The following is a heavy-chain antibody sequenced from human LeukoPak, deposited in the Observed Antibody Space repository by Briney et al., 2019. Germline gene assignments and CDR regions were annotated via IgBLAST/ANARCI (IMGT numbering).Heavy chain of an antibody. CDR1: RFTLSNYS. D-gene: IGHD3-10*01. CDR2: ISSSSSYI. V-gene: IGHV3-21*01. CDR3: VRVGYGSGSYYNP. Sequence: GGSLRLSRAASRFTLSNYSMDGVRPAPARGLECVSIISSSSSYIYYAGSVRGRFTISRDNAKNSLYLQMNSLRAEDAAVYYCVRVGYGSGSYYNPWGQGTLVTVSS. J-gene: IGHJ5*02.